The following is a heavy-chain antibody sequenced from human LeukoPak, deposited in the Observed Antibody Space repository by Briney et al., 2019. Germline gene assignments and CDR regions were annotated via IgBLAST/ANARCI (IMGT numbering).Heavy chain of an antibody. CDR1: GGSFSGYY. D-gene: IGHD3-10*01. Sequence: SETLSLTCAVYGGSFSGYYWSWIRQPPGKGLEWIGEINHSGSTNYDPSLKSRVTISVDTSKNQFSLKLSSVAAADTAVYYCARGRVRGVSKYNWFDPWGQGTLVTVSS. CDR3: ARGRVRGVSKYNWFDP. V-gene: IGHV4-34*01. J-gene: IGHJ5*02. CDR2: INHSGST.